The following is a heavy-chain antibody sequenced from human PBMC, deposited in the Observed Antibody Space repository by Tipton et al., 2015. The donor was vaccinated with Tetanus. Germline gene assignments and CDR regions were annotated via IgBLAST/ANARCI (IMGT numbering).Heavy chain of an antibody. CDR1: GGSISDKKYY. CDR3: ARRLIQNWFDP. V-gene: IGHV4-30-4*01. D-gene: IGHD2-8*01. CDR2: IYYTGNT. J-gene: IGHJ5*02. Sequence: TLSLTCTVSGGSISDKKYYWGWIRQPPGKGLEWIGYIYYTGNTYYNPSLKSRVTISVDTSKNQFSLKLTSLTAADTAVYYCARRLIQNWFDPWGQGTLVTVSS.